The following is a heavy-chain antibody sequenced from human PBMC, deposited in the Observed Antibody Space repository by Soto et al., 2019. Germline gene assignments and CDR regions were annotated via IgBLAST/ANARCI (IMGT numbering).Heavy chain of an antibody. CDR1: GFTFSSYA. D-gene: IGHD3-22*01. V-gene: IGHV3-23*01. J-gene: IGHJ4*02. CDR2: ISGSGGST. CDR3: AKEAVLYYYDSSGYVDY. Sequence: EVQLLESGGGLVQPGGSLRLSCAASGFTFSSYAMSWVRQAPGKGLEWVSAISGSGGSTYYADSVKGRFTISRDNSKNTLYLQMNSLRAEDTAVYYCAKEAVLYYYDSSGYVDYWGRGTLVTVSS.